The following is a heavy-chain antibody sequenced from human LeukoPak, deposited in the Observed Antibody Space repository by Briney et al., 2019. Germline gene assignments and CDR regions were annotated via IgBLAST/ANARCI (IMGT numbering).Heavy chain of an antibody. V-gene: IGHV3-30*04. J-gene: IGHJ4*02. Sequence: PGRSLRLSCAASAFTFSSYNMHWVRQAPGKGLEWVALISYDGRNKYYADSVKGRFTISGDNSKTTLYLQMNSLRTEDTAIYYRARGYGGYWFDYWGQGTLVTVSS. CDR2: ISYDGRNK. CDR1: AFTFSSYN. D-gene: IGHD3-10*01. CDR3: ARGYGGYWFDY.